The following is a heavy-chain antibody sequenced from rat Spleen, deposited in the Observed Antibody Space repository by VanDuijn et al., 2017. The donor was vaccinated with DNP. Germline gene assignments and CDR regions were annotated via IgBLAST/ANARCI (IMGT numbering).Heavy chain of an antibody. J-gene: IGHJ2*01. Sequence: QVQLKESGPGLVKPSQTLSLTCTVSGFSLTSNNVHWVRQPPGKGLEWVGVIWTGGNTDYNSVLKSRLSISRDTSQSQVFLQRNSLQTEDTAIYFGTRKLRRAMADDWGQGVMVTVSS. CDR3: TRKLRRAMADD. V-gene: IGHV2-1*01. D-gene: IGHD1-11*01. CDR1: GFSLTSNN. CDR2: IWTGGNT.